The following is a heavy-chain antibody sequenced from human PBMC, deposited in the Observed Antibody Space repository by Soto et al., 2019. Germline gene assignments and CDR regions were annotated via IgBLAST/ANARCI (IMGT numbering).Heavy chain of an antibody. J-gene: IGHJ4*02. V-gene: IGHV3-13*01. CDR2: MGVTGDT. D-gene: IGHD2-8*02. Sequence: EVQLVESGGGLAQPGGSLRLSCATSGFTFGAYDFHWVRQPTGKGLEWVSAMGVTGDTYYSDSVRGRFTISRDNAWNTLYLQMNGLRVEDTAVYFCASEYCIGGVCPGWFYLDQWGQGIPVTVSS. CDR3: ASEYCIGGVCPGWFYLDQ. CDR1: GFTFGAYD.